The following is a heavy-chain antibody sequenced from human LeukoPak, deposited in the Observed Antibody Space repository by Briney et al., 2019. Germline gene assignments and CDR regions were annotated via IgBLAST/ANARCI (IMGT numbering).Heavy chain of an antibody. CDR2: INTNGGST. J-gene: IGHJ4*02. Sequence: GGSLRLSCAASGFTFSSYSMNWVRQAPGKGLEYVSAINTNGGSTAYANSVKGRFTISRDNSKKTLYMQMGSLGADDTAVYYCAREESIVVRRSAYWGQATLVTVSS. CDR1: GFTFSSYS. D-gene: IGHD6-6*01. V-gene: IGHV3-64*01. CDR3: AREESIVVRRSAY.